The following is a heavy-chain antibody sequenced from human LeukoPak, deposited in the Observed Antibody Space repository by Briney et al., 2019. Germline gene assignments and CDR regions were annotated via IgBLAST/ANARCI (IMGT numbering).Heavy chain of an antibody. CDR2: ISYDGSNK. CDR3: ATRPSSTSAY. D-gene: IGHD2-2*01. Sequence: PGRSLRLSCAASGFTFSSYGMHWVRQAPGKGLEWVAVISYDGSNKYYADSVKGRFTISRDNSKNTLYLQMNSLRAEDTAVYYCATRPSSTSAYWGQGTLVTVSS. V-gene: IGHV3-30*03. CDR1: GFTFSSYG. J-gene: IGHJ4*02.